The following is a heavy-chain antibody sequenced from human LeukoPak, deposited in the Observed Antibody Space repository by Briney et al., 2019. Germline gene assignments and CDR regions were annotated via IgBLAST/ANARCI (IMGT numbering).Heavy chain of an antibody. D-gene: IGHD6-19*01. CDR3: ARGGHSSGWYLFDY. V-gene: IGHV1-3*02. CDR1: GYTFTSYA. Sequence: ASVKVSCKASGYTFTSYAMHWVRQAPGQGLEWMGWSNAGNGNTKYSQEFQGRVTITRDTSASTAYMELSSLRSEDMAVYYCARGGHSSGWYLFDYWGQGTLVTVSS. CDR2: SNAGNGNT. J-gene: IGHJ4*02.